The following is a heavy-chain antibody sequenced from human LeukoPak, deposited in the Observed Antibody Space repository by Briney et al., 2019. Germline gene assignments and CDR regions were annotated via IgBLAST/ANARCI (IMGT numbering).Heavy chain of an antibody. CDR2: IYYSGST. CDR1: GGSISSYY. Sequence: SETLSLTCTVSGGSISSYYWSWIRQPPGKGLEWIGYIYYSGSTNYNPSLKSRVTISVDTSKNQFSLKLSSVTAADTAVYYCARSYVLLWFGDTSGRNWFDPWGQGTLVTVSS. J-gene: IGHJ5*02. CDR3: ARSYVLLWFGDTSGRNWFDP. D-gene: IGHD3-10*01. V-gene: IGHV4-59*01.